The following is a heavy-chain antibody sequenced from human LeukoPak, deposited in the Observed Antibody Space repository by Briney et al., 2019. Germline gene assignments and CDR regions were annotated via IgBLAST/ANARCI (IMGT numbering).Heavy chain of an antibody. V-gene: IGHV3-30*03. J-gene: IGHJ4*02. D-gene: IGHD6-19*01. CDR2: ISYDGSNK. CDR3: ARHYSSGWGLDY. CDR1: GFTFSNYG. Sequence: GGSLRLSCAASGFTFSNYGMHWVRQAPGKGLEWVAVISYDGSNKYYADSVKGRFTISRDNSKNTLYLQMNSLRAEDTAVYYCARHYSSGWGLDYWGQGTLVTVSS.